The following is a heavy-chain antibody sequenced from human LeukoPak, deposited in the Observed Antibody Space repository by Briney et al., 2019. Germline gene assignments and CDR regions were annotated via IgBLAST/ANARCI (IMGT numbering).Heavy chain of an antibody. CDR3: ARDYIVVALSPNYYYGMDV. Sequence: PGGSLRLSCAASGFTFSSYAMHWVRQAPGKGLEWVAVISYDGSNKYYADSVKGRFTISRDNSKNTLYLQMNSLRAEDTAVYYCARDYIVVALSPNYYYGMDVWGQGTTVTVSS. CDR2: ISYDGSNK. CDR1: GFTFSSYA. V-gene: IGHV3-30-3*01. D-gene: IGHD3-22*01. J-gene: IGHJ6*02.